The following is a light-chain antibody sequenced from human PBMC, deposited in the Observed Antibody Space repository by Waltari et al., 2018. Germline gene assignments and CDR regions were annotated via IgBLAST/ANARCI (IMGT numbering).Light chain of an antibody. V-gene: IGKV3-15*01. CDR1: QSVSSN. J-gene: IGKJ2*01. CDR2: GAS. Sequence: TPTCRASQSVSSNLAWYQQKPGQYPRLLIYGASTRATGIPARFSGSGSGTDFTLTISSLQSEDFAVYYCQHSDTFGQGTKLEIK. CDR3: QHSDT.